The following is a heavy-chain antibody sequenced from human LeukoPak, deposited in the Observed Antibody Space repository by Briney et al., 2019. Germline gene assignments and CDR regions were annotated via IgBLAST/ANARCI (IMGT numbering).Heavy chain of an antibody. Sequence: GGSLRLSCTTSGFTFGDYAMNWFRQAPGKGLEWVGLIRSKVYGGTIEYAASVKGRFTISRDDYKSIAYLQMNSLKTEDTAVYYCARVPYGDYVGDWYFDLWGRGTLVTVSS. J-gene: IGHJ2*01. V-gene: IGHV3-49*03. CDR2: IRSKVYGGTI. CDR1: GFTFGDYA. D-gene: IGHD4-17*01. CDR3: ARVPYGDYVGDWYFDL.